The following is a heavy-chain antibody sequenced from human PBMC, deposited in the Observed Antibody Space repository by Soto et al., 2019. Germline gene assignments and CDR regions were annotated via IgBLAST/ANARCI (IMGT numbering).Heavy chain of an antibody. CDR2: INAGNGNT. Sequence: ASAKVSCKDSGYTLTSYAMHWVRQAPGQRLEWMGWINAGNGNTKYSQKFQGRVTITRDTSASTAYMELSSLRSEDTAVYYCARSIVVVTALDYWGQGTLVTVSS. J-gene: IGHJ4*02. D-gene: IGHD2-21*02. CDR3: ARSIVVVTALDY. CDR1: GYTLTSYA. V-gene: IGHV1-3*01.